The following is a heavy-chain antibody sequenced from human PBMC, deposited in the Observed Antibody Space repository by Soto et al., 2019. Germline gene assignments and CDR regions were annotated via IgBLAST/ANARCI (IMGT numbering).Heavy chain of an antibody. J-gene: IGHJ3*02. CDR2: IYYSGST. CDR3: ASECATRYMTTVISEAFDI. V-gene: IGHV4-59*01. Sequence: CIMKSTGEGLEWIGYIYYSGSTNYNPSLKSRVTISVDTSKNQFSLKLSSVTAADTAVYYCASECATRYMTTVISEAFDILVKRTTVIVSS. D-gene: IGHD4-17*01.